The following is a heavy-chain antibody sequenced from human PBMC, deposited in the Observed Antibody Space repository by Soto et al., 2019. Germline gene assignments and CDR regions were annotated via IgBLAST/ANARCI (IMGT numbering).Heavy chain of an antibody. CDR1: GFTFDDYA. D-gene: IGHD3-9*01. CDR3: AKTVLRYFDRHAFDI. Sequence: EVQLVESGGGSVQPGRSLRLSCAASGFTFDDYAMHWVRQAPGKGLEWVSGISWNSGSIGYADSVKGRFTISRDNAKNSLYLQMNSLRAEDTALYYCAKTVLRYFDRHAFDIWGQGTMVTVSS. V-gene: IGHV3-9*01. CDR2: ISWNSGSI. J-gene: IGHJ3*02.